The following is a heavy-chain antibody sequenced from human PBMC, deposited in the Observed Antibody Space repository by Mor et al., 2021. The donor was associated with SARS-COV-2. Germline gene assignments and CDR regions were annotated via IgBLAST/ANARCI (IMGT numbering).Heavy chain of an antibody. V-gene: IGHV4-34*01. D-gene: IGHD1-26*01. CDR2: NNHSGRI. Sequence: IGENNHSGRINNNTSHKSRITMSSDTSKNQISLKLSSVTAADTAVYYCTRVSQRRGVYWCFDLWGRGTLVTVSS. J-gene: IGHJ2*01. CDR3: TRVSQRRGVYWCFDL.